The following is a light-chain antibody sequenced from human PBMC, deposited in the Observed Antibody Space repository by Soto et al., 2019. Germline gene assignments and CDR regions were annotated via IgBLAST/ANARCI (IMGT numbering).Light chain of an antibody. CDR2: DAS. CDR1: QSVSSSY. Sequence: EIVLTQSPGTLSLSPGERATLSCRASQSVSSSYLAWYQQKPGQAPRLLIYDASNRATGIPARFSGSGSGTDFTLTISSLEPEDFAVYYCQQRSNWPQITFGQGTRLEIK. J-gene: IGKJ5*01. CDR3: QQRSNWPQIT. V-gene: IGKV3D-20*02.